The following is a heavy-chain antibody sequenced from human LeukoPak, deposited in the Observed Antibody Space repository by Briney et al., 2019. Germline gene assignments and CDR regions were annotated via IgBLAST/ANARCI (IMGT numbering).Heavy chain of an antibody. Sequence: ASVKVSCKASGYTFTSYGISWVRQAPGQGLEWMGWISAYNGNTNYAQKLQGRVTMTTDTSTSTAYMELRSLRSDDTAVYYCAREDDYDSSGYYYGVWGQGTLVTVSS. D-gene: IGHD3-22*01. CDR2: ISAYNGNT. V-gene: IGHV1-18*01. CDR1: GYTFTSYG. CDR3: AREDDYDSSGYYYGV. J-gene: IGHJ4*02.